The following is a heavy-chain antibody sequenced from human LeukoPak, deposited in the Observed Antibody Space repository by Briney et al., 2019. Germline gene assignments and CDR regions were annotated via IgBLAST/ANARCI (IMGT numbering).Heavy chain of an antibody. CDR1: GGSISSSSYY. J-gene: IGHJ5*02. CDR2: IYYSGST. CDR3: ARGSIRWLVRGGDWFDP. V-gene: IGHV4-39*07. Sequence: SETLSLTCTVPGGSISSSSYYWGWIRQPPGKGLEWIGSIYYSGSTNYNPSLKSRVTISVDTSKNQFSLKLSSVTAADTAVYYCARGSIRWLVRGGDWFDPWGQGTLVTVSS. D-gene: IGHD6-19*01.